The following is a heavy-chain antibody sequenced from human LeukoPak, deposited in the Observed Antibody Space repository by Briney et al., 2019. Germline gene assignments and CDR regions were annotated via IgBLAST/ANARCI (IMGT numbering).Heavy chain of an antibody. CDR1: GGTFSSYA. J-gene: IGHJ4*02. CDR3: ASARGDYYYDSSGYYYYFDY. V-gene: IGHV1-69*13. CDR2: IIPIFGTA. Sequence: ASVKVSCKASGGTFSSYAISWVRQAPGQGLEWMGGIIPIFGTANYAQKFQGRVTITADESTSTAYMELSSLRSEDTAVYYCASARGDYYYDSSGYYYYFDYRGQGTLVTVSS. D-gene: IGHD3-22*01.